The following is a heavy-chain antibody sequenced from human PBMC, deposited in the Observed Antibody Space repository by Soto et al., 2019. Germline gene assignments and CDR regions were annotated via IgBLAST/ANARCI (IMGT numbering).Heavy chain of an antibody. Sequence: PGESLKISCKGSGYSFTSYWISWVRQMPGKGLEWMGRIDPSDSYTNYSPSFQGHVTISADKSISTAYLQWSSLKASDTAMYYCARSAKYYDFWSGSALYYYGMDVWGQGTTVTVSS. CDR3: ARSAKYYDFWSGSALYYYGMDV. CDR1: GYSFTSYW. V-gene: IGHV5-10-1*01. D-gene: IGHD3-3*01. CDR2: IDPSDSYT. J-gene: IGHJ6*02.